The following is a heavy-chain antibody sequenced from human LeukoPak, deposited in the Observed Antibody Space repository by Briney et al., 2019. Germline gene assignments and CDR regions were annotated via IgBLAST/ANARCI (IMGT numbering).Heavy chain of an antibody. D-gene: IGHD5-18*01. CDR1: GGSFSGYY. J-gene: IGHJ4*02. Sequence: SETLSLTCAVYGGSFSGYYWSWIRQPPGKGLEWIGEINHSGSTNYNPSLKSRVTISVDTSKNQFSLKLSSVTAADTAVYYCVSSRGYSYGYFDYWGQRTLVTVSS. V-gene: IGHV4-34*01. CDR2: INHSGST. CDR3: VSSRGYSYGYFDY.